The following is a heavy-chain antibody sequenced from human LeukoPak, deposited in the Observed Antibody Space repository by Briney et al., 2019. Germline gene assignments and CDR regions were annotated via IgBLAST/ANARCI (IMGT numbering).Heavy chain of an antibody. D-gene: IGHD5-18*01. CDR2: INHSGST. Sequence: SETLSLTCAVYGGSFSGYYWSWIRQPPGKGLEWIGEINHSGSTNYNPSLKGRVTMSVDTSKNQFSLELSSVTAADTAVYYCARRSDTAMVFDDYWGQGTLVTVSS. J-gene: IGHJ4*02. CDR3: ARRSDTAMVFDDY. CDR1: GGSFSGYY. V-gene: IGHV4-34*01.